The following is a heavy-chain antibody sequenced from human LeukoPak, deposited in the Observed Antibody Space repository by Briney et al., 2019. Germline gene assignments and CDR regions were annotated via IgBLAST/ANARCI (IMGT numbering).Heavy chain of an antibody. V-gene: IGHV4-31*03. Sequence: SETLSLTCTVSGGSISSGGYYWSWLRQHPGKGLEWIGYIYYSGSTYYNPSLKSRVTISVDTSKNQFSLKLSSVTAADTAVYYCARLSGYSSGHYYSDYWGQGTLVTVSS. CDR1: GGSISSGGYY. D-gene: IGHD3-22*01. CDR2: IYYSGST. CDR3: ARLSGYSSGHYYSDY. J-gene: IGHJ4*02.